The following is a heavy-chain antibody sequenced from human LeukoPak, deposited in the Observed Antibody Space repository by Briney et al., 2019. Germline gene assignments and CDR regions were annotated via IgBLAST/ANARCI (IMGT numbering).Heavy chain of an antibody. CDR3: TRSVVRGITDY. D-gene: IGHD3-10*01. V-gene: IGHV4-38-2*02. J-gene: IGHJ4*02. CDR1: GYSISSGYY. CDR2: IYHSGST. Sequence: SETLSLTCTVSGYSISSGYYWGWIRQPPGKGLEWIGSIYHSGSTYYNPSLKSRVTISVDTSKNQFSLKLSSVTAADTAVYYCTRSVVRGITDYWGQGTLVTVSS.